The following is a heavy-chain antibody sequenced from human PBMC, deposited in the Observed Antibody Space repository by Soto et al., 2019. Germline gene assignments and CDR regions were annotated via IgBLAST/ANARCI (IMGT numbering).Heavy chain of an antibody. J-gene: IGHJ5*02. Sequence: PSETLSLTCTVSGGSISSYYWSWIRQPPGKGLEWIGYIYYSGSTNYNPSLKSRVTISVDTSKNQFSLKLSSVTAADTAVYYCARVRRYYYDGSGYLHFDPWGQGTLVTVSS. CDR1: GGSISSYY. D-gene: IGHD3-22*01. CDR2: IYYSGST. CDR3: ARVRRYYYDGSGYLHFDP. V-gene: IGHV4-59*01.